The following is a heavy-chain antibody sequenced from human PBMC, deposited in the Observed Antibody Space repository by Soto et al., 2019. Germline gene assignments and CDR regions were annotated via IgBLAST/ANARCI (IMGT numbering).Heavy chain of an antibody. J-gene: IGHJ6*03. Sequence: WTWIRQPPGKGLEWIGYIYYSGSTNYNPSLKSRVTISVATSNTQFSLKLSFVTAADTAVDYYARLDGYYHHMDVWGKVTMVTVSS. CDR2: IYYSGST. D-gene: IGHD6-13*01. V-gene: IGHV4-59*08. CDR3: ARLDGYYHHMDV.